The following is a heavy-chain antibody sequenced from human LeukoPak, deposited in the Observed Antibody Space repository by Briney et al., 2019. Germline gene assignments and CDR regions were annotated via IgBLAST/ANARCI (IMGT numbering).Heavy chain of an antibody. Sequence: GGSLRLSCAASGFTFSSYSMNWVRQAPGKGLEWVSSISRSSSYIYYADSVKGRFTISRDNAKNSLYLQMNSLRAEDTAVYYCARDSVTMVRGVMRSGFDYWGQGTLVTVSS. CDR3: ARDSVTMVRGVMRSGFDY. V-gene: IGHV3-21*01. CDR2: ISRSSSYI. CDR1: GFTFSSYS. D-gene: IGHD3-10*01. J-gene: IGHJ4*02.